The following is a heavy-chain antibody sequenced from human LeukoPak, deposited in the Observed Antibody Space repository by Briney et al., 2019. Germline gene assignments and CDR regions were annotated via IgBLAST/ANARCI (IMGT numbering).Heavy chain of an antibody. CDR3: ARDNSPIYCSGGSCYSPWFDP. V-gene: IGHV1-18*01. D-gene: IGHD2-15*01. CDR2: ISAYTGNT. CDR1: GYTFTSYG. J-gene: IGHJ5*02. Sequence: ASVKVSCKASGYTFTSYGITWVRQAPGQGLEWMGWISAYTGNTNYAQKLQGRVTMSTDTSTSTAYMELRSLRSDDTAVYYCARDNSPIYCSGGSCYSPWFDPWGQGTLVTVSP.